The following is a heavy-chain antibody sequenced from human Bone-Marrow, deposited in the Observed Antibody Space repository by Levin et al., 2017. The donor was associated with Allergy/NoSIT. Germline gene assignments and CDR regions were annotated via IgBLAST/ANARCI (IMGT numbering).Heavy chain of an antibody. J-gene: IGHJ4*02. CDR2: INSDGSST. V-gene: IGHV3-74*01. CDR3: ARPPHYYDSSGYFYY. Sequence: LSLTCAASGFTFSSYWMHWVRQAPGKGLVWVSRINSDGSSTSYADSVKGRFTISRDNAKNTLYLQMNSLRAEDTAVYYCARPPHYYDSSGYFYYWGQGTLVTVSS. CDR1: GFTFSSYW. D-gene: IGHD3-22*01.